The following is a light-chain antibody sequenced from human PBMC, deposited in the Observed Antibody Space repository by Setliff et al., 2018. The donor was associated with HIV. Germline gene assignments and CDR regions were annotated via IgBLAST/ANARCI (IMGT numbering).Light chain of an antibody. CDR3: SSYTNSSSGV. V-gene: IGLV2-14*03. CDR1: SSDVGGYNY. J-gene: IGLJ1*01. CDR2: DVS. Sequence: QSVLTQPASVSGSPGQSITISCTGTSSDVGGYNYVSWYQQHPGKAPKLMIYDVSNRHSGISNRFSGSKSGNTASLTVSGLQAEDEADYYCSSYTNSSSGVFGTGTKVTVL.